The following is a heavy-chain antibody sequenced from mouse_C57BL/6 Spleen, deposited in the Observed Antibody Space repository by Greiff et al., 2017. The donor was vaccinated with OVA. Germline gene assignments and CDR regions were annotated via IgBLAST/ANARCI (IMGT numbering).Heavy chain of an antibody. CDR2: INPSNGGT. J-gene: IGHJ4*01. Sequence: VQLQQPGTELVKPGASVKLSCKASGYTFTSYWMHWVKQRPGQGLEWIGNINPSNGGTNYNEKFKSKATLTVDKSSSTAYRKLSSLTSEDSAVYYCARGNWDYAMDYWGQGTSVTVSS. D-gene: IGHD4-1*01. CDR1: GYTFTSYW. V-gene: IGHV1-53*01. CDR3: ARGNWDYAMDY.